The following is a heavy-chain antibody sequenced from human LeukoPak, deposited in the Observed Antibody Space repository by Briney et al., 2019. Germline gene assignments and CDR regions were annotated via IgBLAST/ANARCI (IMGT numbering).Heavy chain of an antibody. Sequence: ASVKVPCKVSGYTLTELSMHWVRQAPGKGLEWMGGFDPEDGETIYAQKFQGRVTMTEDTSTDTAYMELSSLRSEDTAVYYCATGCGGDCYRDYWGQGTLVTVSS. J-gene: IGHJ4*02. CDR2: FDPEDGET. D-gene: IGHD2-21*02. CDR1: GYTLTELS. CDR3: ATGCGGDCYRDY. V-gene: IGHV1-24*01.